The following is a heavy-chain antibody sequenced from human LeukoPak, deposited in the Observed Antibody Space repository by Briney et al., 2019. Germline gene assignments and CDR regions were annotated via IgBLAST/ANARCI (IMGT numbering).Heavy chain of an antibody. CDR3: ARHAGSGSYSGFDI. V-gene: IGHV4-39*01. Sequence: SETLSLTCTVSGGSIRGSSYHWGWIRQPPGTGLEWIGSIYYSGNTYYNPSLKSRVSVSVDTSKNQFSLKLSSVTAADTAVYYCARHAGSGSYSGFDIWGQGTMVTVSS. CDR1: GGSIRGSSYH. J-gene: IGHJ3*02. D-gene: IGHD1-26*01. CDR2: IYYSGNT.